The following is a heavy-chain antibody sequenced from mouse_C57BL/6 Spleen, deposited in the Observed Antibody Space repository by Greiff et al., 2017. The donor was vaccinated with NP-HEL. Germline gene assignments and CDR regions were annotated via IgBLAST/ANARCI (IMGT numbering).Heavy chain of an antibody. CDR2: IHPNSGST. D-gene: IGHD1-1*01. V-gene: IGHV1-64*01. CDR1: GYTFTSYW. J-gene: IGHJ3*01. CDR3: AREDYYGSSPAWFAY. Sequence: QVQLQQPGAELVPPGASVKLSCKASGYTFTSYWMHWVKQRPGQGLEWIGMIHPNSGSTNYNEKFKSKATLTVDKSSSTAYMQLSSLTSEDSAVYYCAREDYYGSSPAWFAYWGQGTLVTVSA.